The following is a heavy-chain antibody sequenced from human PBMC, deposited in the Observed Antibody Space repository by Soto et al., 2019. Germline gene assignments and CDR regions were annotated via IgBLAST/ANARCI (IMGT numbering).Heavy chain of an antibody. D-gene: IGHD3-22*01. Sequence: ASVKVSCKASGYTFTSYYMHWVRQAPGQGLEWMGIINPSGGSTSYAQKFQGRVTMTRDTSTSTVYMELSSLRSEDTAVYYCARPMRYYYDSSGQSAWFDPRGQRTLVTVSS. CDR3: ARPMRYYYDSSGQSAWFDP. CDR1: GYTFTSYY. V-gene: IGHV1-46*01. CDR2: INPSGGST. J-gene: IGHJ5*02.